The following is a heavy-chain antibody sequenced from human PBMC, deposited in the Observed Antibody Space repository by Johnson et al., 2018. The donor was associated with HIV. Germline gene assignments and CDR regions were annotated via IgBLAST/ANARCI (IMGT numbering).Heavy chain of an antibody. CDR2: ISYDGTKK. Sequence: QVQLVESGGGVVQPRRSLRLSCAASGFAFSGYALHWVRQAPGKGLEWVAVISYDGTKKDYGGSVKGRFTISRDNAKNSLYLQMNSLRAEDTAVYYCARYEAVAPGSAFDIWGQGTMVTVSS. CDR1: GFAFSGYA. D-gene: IGHD6-19*01. J-gene: IGHJ3*02. V-gene: IGHV3-30*04. CDR3: ARYEAVAPGSAFDI.